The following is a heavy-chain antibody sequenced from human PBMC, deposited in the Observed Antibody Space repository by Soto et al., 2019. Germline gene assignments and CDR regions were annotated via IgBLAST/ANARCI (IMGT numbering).Heavy chain of an antibody. V-gene: IGHV3-30*18. Sequence: GGSLRLSCAASGFTFSSYGMHWVRQAPGKGLEWVAVISYDGSNKYYADSVKGRFTISRDNSKNTLYLQMNSLRAEDTAVYYCAKDSPNWNNLDYWGQGTLVTVSS. CDR2: ISYDGSNK. D-gene: IGHD1-20*01. CDR1: GFTFSSYG. J-gene: IGHJ4*02. CDR3: AKDSPNWNNLDY.